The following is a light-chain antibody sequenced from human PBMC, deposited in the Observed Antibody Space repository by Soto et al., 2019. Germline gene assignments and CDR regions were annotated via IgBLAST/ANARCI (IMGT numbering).Light chain of an antibody. CDR3: QQYGTPRSVT. CDR2: DAS. Sequence: EIVMTQSPASLSVSPGEGATLSCRASQGVTTNLAWYQQQPGQAPRLLIYDASSRPTDIPARFSGSGSGTDFTLTISSLEPEDFAVYYCQQYGTPRSVTFGQGTRLEIK. CDR1: QGVTTN. J-gene: IGKJ5*01. V-gene: IGKV3D-15*01.